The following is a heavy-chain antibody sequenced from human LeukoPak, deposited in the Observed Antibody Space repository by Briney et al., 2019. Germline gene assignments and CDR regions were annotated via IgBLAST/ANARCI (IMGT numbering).Heavy chain of an antibody. CDR1: EFNFDDYG. D-gene: IGHD4-17*01. J-gene: IGHJ6*03. CDR3: ARGAYGDYPFYYYYYMDV. Sequence: GGSLRLSCAGSEFNFDDYGMTWVRQAPGKGLEWVSGINWNGDSRRYADSVKGRFTISRDNAKNSLYLQMNSLRAEDTAVYYCARGAYGDYPFYYYYYMDVWGKGTTVTVSS. CDR2: INWNGDSR. V-gene: IGHV3-20*04.